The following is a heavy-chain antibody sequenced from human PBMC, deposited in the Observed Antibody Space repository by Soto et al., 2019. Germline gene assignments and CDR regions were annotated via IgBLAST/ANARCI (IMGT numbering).Heavy chain of an antibody. V-gene: IGHV1-69*13. CDR1: GGTFSSYA. J-gene: IGHJ6*02. Sequence: SVKVSCKASGGTFSSYAISWVRQAPGQGLEWMGGIIPIFGTANYAQKFQGRVTITADESTSTAYMELSSLRSEDTAVYYCARMTSGYSGYDFVSYYYGMDVWGQGTTVTVSS. D-gene: IGHD5-12*01. CDR2: IIPIFGTA. CDR3: ARMTSGYSGYDFVSYYYGMDV.